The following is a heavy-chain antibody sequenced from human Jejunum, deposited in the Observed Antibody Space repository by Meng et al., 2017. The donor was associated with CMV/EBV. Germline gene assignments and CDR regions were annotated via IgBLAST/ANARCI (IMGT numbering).Heavy chain of an antibody. Sequence: FSTFTVGWVRQAPGKGLEWVSTFDVNGGGATLYTDSVKGRFTIARDTSENTLYLQMNSLRVDDTALYYCAKGVTSGSPYRAFDLLGQGTKVTVSS. CDR3: AKGVTSGSPYRAFDL. J-gene: IGHJ3*01. D-gene: IGHD3-22*01. CDR2: FDVNGGGAT. V-gene: IGHV3-23*01. CDR1: FSTFT.